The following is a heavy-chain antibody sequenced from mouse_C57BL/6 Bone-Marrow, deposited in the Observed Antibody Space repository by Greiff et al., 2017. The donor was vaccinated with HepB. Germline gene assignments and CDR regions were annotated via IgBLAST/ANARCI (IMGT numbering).Heavy chain of an antibody. D-gene: IGHD1-1*01. J-gene: IGHJ3*01. CDR1: GYTFTDYY. CDR2: INPYNGGT. V-gene: IGHV1-19*01. Sequence: EVQRVESGPVLVKPGASVKMSCKASGYTFTDYYMNWVKQSHGKSLEWIGVINPYNGGTSYNQKFKGKATLTVDKSSSTAYMELNSLTSEDSAVYYGARGWYYGSSAWFAYWGQGTLVTVSA. CDR3: ARGWYYGSSAWFAY.